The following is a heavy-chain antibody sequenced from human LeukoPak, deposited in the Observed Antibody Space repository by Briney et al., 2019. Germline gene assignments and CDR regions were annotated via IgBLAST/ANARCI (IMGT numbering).Heavy chain of an antibody. CDR3: ASYSGRQPAYGWFDP. CDR2: IIPIFGTA. D-gene: IGHD6-19*01. CDR1: GSTFSSYA. J-gene: IGHJ5*02. Sequence: SVKVSCRASGSTFSSYAISWVRQAPGKGLEWMGGIIPIFGTANYAQKFQGRITITADESTSTAYMELSSLRSEDTAVYYCASYSGRQPAYGWFDPWGQGTLVTVSS. V-gene: IGHV1-69*01.